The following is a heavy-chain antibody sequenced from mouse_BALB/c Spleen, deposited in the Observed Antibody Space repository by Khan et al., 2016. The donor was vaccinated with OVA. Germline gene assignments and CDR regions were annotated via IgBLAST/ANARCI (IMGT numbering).Heavy chain of an antibody. V-gene: IGHV5-6*01. Sequence: EVELVESGGDLVKPGGSLKLSCAASGFTFSTYGMSWVRQTPDKRLEWVATVRTGGGYTYYPDSVKGRFTISRDNAKNTLYLQMSSLKSEETAMFYCARLAYYYDSEGFAYWGQGTLVTVSA. CDR2: VRTGGGYT. CDR1: GFTFSTYG. CDR3: ARLAYYYDSEGFAY. J-gene: IGHJ3*01. D-gene: IGHD1-1*01.